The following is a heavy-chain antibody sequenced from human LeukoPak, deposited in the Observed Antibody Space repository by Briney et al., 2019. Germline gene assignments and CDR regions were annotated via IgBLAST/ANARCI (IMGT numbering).Heavy chain of an antibody. CDR3: ARDAGSSSLDY. CDR1: GFTFSDYY. Sequence: GGSLRLSCAASGFTFSDYYMTWIRQAPGKGLEWVSFISSSGNSIYYADSVKGRFTISRDNAKNSLYLQMNRLRAEDTAIYYCARDAGSSSLDYWGQGTLVTVSS. J-gene: IGHJ4*02. D-gene: IGHD6-6*01. CDR2: ISSSGNSI. V-gene: IGHV3-11*04.